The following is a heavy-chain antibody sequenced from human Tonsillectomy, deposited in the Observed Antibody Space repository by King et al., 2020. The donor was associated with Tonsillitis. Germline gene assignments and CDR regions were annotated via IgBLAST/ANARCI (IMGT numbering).Heavy chain of an antibody. CDR2: INSDGSST. CDR3: ASDSTLPTYYLDY. CDR1: GFTFSDYW. D-gene: IGHD5/OR15-5a*01. V-gene: IGHV3-74*01. J-gene: IGHJ4*02. Sequence: VQLVESGGGLVQPGGSLRLSCAASGFTFSDYWMHWVRQAPGKGLVWVSRINSDGSSTNQGDSVQGRFTISRANAENTLYRQMNSLRAEDTAVYYCASDSTLPTYYLDYWAGEPWSPSPQ.